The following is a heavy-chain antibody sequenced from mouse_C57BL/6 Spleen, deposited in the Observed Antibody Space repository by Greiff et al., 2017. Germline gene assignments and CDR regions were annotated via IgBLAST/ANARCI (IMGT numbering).Heavy chain of an antibody. Sequence: VQLQQSGAELVKPGASVKLSCKASGYTFTSYWMHWVKQRPGQGLEWIGYINPRSGYTKYNQKFKDKATLTVDQSSSTAYMQLSSLTSADSAVYSSGREGGDFDYWGQGTTLTVSS. CDR2: INPRSGYT. J-gene: IGHJ2*01. V-gene: IGHV1-7*01. D-gene: IGHD1-1*02. CDR3: GREGGDFDY. CDR1: GYTFTSYW.